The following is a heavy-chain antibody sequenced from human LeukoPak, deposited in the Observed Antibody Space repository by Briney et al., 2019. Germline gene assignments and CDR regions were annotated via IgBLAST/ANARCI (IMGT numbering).Heavy chain of an antibody. Sequence: ASVTVSCKGSGYAFTGCYMHWVRQAHGQGLEWMGGINTNSGGTNYAQKFQGRVTMTRDTSISTAYMELSRLRSDDTAVYYCARDGQQVRFLEWLPDPYGMDVWGQGTTVTVSS. CDR1: GYAFTGCY. J-gene: IGHJ6*02. CDR2: INTNSGGT. V-gene: IGHV1-2*02. D-gene: IGHD3-3*01. CDR3: ARDGQQVRFLEWLPDPYGMDV.